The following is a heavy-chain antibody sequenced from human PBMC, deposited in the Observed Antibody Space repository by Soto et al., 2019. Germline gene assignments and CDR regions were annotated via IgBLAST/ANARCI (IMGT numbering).Heavy chain of an antibody. CDR3: ARDLGGWPDY. D-gene: IGHD2-15*01. CDR1: GYTFTSYY. V-gene: IGHV1-46*01. J-gene: IGHJ4*02. CDR2: IRPSGGST. Sequence: ASVKVSCKASGYTFTSYYMHWVRQAPGQGLEWMGIIRPSGGSTTYAQKFQGRVTMTRDTSASTAYMELSSLRSEDTAVYYCARDLGGWPDYWGQGTLVTVSS.